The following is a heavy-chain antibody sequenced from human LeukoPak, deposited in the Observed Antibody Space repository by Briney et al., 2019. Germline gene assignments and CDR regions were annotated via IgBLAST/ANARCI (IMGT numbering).Heavy chain of an antibody. CDR1: GYAITSGGFS. V-gene: IGHV4-30-2*01. J-gene: IGHJ4*02. Sequence: SETLSLTCTVSGYAITSGGFSWNWIRQPPGKGLEWIGYIYQGGSTNYNPSLEGRVTISIDRSKNQFSLKVKSVSAADTAVYFCARGDTSIDSWGQGTLVSVSS. CDR2: IYQGGST. CDR3: ARGDTSIDS. D-gene: IGHD2-21*02.